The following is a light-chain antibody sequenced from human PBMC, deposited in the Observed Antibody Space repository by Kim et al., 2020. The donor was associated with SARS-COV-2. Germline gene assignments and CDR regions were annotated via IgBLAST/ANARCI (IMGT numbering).Light chain of an antibody. CDR3: QQYSDSPT. V-gene: IGKV3-15*01. CDR2: GAS. J-gene: IGKJ1*01. Sequence: SVSPGESATLACRAGQSINYNVAWYQQKPGQAPRLLIYGASNRATGVPARFSGSGSGTDFTLTISSLQSEDFAIYYCQQYSDSPTFGQGTKVEIK. CDR1: QSINYN.